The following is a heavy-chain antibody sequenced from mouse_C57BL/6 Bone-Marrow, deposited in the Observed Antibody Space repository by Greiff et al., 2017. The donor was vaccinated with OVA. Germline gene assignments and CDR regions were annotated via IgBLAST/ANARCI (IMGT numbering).Heavy chain of an antibody. J-gene: IGHJ4*01. D-gene: IGHD1-1*01. Sequence: EVMLVESGGGLVQPGGSLKLSCAASGYTFSDYYLYWVRQTPEKRLEWVAYISHGGGSTNYPDTVKGRFTISRDNAKNTLYLQMSRLKSEDTSMYYCARLDYYSSSCCAMDYWGQGTSVTVSS. CDR1: GYTFSDYY. CDR3: ARLDYYSSSCCAMDY. V-gene: IGHV5-12*01. CDR2: ISHGGGST.